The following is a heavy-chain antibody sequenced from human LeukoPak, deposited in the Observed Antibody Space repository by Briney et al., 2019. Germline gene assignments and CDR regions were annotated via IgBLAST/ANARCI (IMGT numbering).Heavy chain of an antibody. CDR1: GFTLDDYA. V-gene: IGHV3-20*04. D-gene: IGHD2-15*01. Sequence: GGSLRLSCAASGFTLDDYAMSWVRQAPGKGLEWVSGINWSGVSTGYADSVKGRFTISRDNTKNSLFLQMNSLRDEDTAFYYCTKGKDTLNPYWYFDVWGRGTLVTVSS. J-gene: IGHJ2*01. CDR2: INWSGVST. CDR3: TKGKDTLNPYWYFDV.